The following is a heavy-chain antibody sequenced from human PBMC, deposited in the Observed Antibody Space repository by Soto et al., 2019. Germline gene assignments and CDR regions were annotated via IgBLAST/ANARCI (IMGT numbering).Heavy chain of an antibody. V-gene: IGHV3-11*05. CDR2: IGSSSTYT. Sequence: QVQLVESGGDLVKPGGSLRLSCAASGFPFSDYYMSWIRQAPGKGLEWVSSIGSSSTYTNYADFVKGRFTISRDNAKNSLYLQMNSLRAEDTAVYYCARRRPIGYYNFWGQGNLVTGSA. D-gene: IGHD3-22*01. J-gene: IGHJ4*02. CDR3: ARRRPIGYYNF. CDR1: GFPFSDYY.